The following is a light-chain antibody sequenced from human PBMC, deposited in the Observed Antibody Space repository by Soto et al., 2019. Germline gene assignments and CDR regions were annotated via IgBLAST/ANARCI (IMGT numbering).Light chain of an antibody. CDR2: LGS. Sequence: DIVMTQSPLSLPVTPGEPASISCRSSQSLLHSNAYNYLDWYLQKPGQSPQLLIYLGSNRASGVPDRFSGSGSGTDFTLKISRVEAEDVGVYYCMQVLQIPPAFGQGTKLEIK. CDR3: MQVLQIPPA. CDR1: QSLLHSNAYNY. J-gene: IGKJ2*01. V-gene: IGKV2-28*01.